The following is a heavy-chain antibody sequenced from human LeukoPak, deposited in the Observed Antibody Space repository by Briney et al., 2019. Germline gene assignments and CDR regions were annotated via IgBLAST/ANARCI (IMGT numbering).Heavy chain of an antibody. Sequence: GGSLRLSCAASGFTFSSYAMSWVRQAPGKGLEWVSAISGSGGSTYYADSVKGRFTISRDNAKNTLYLQMNSLRAEDTAVYYCACQTTYDYYYMDVWGKGTTVTVSS. CDR3: ACQTTYDYYYMDV. D-gene: IGHD1/OR15-1a*01. J-gene: IGHJ6*03. CDR1: GFTFSSYA. CDR2: ISGSGGST. V-gene: IGHV3-23*01.